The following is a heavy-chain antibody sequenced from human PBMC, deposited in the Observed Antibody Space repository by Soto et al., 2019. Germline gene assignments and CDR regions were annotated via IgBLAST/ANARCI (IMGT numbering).Heavy chain of an antibody. CDR2: INPNGGST. CDR1: GYTFTSYY. Sequence: ASVKVSCKASGYTFTSYYMHWVRQAPGQGLEWMGRINPNGGSTSYAQKFQGRVTMTRNTSISTAYMELSSLRSEDTAVYYCARVADFWSALNDYWGQGTLVTVSS. V-gene: IGHV1-46*01. D-gene: IGHD3-3*01. J-gene: IGHJ4*02. CDR3: ARVADFWSALNDY.